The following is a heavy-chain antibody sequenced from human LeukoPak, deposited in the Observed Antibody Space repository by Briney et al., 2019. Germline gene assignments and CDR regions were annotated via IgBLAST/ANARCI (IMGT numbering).Heavy chain of an antibody. CDR1: GYTFTCYY. V-gene: IGHV1-2*02. D-gene: IGHD3-10*01. J-gene: IGHJ4*02. CDR2: INPNSGGT. Sequence: ASVKVSFKASGYTFTCYYMHWVRPAPGQGLGWMGWINPNSGGTNYAQKFQGRVTMTRDTSISTAYMELSRLRSDDTAVYYCARDMVRGVIIALESFYFDYWGQGTLVTVSS. CDR3: ARDMVRGVIIALESFYFDY.